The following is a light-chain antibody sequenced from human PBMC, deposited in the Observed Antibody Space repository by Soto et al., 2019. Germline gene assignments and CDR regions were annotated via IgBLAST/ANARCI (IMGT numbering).Light chain of an antibody. Sequence: EIVLTQSPATLSLSPGESATLSCWASQSVSSYLAWYQHKPGQAPRLLIYDASNRATGIPARFSGSGSGTDLTLTISSLEPEDFAVYYCQQRSNWPWTFGQGTKVDI. CDR1: QSVSSY. V-gene: IGKV3-11*01. CDR2: DAS. CDR3: QQRSNWPWT. J-gene: IGKJ1*01.